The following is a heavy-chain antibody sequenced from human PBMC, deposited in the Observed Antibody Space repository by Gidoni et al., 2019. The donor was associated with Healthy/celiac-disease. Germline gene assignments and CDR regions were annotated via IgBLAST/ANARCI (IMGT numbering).Heavy chain of an antibody. Sequence: EVQLLESGGGLVQPGGSLRLSCAASGFTFSRYAMSWVRQAPGKGLEWVSAISGSGGSTYYADSVKGRFTISRDNSKNTLYLQMNSLRAEDTAVYYCAKSVRLQLWLRGFDYWGQGTLVTVSS. CDR2: ISGSGGST. D-gene: IGHD5-18*01. V-gene: IGHV3-23*01. CDR3: AKSVRLQLWLRGFDY. J-gene: IGHJ4*02. CDR1: GFTFSRYA.